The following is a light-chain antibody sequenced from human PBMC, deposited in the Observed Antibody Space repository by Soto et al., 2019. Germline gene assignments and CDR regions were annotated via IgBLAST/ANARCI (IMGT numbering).Light chain of an antibody. J-gene: IGKJ1*01. Sequence: EIVMTQSPATLSVSPGERATLSCRASQSVNSNLAWYQQKPGQAPRLLIYGASTRATGIPARFSGSGSGTEFTLAISSLQSEDFAIYYCHQYNNWPFGGGDRTFGQGTKVEIK. V-gene: IGKV3D-15*01. CDR3: HQYNNWPFGGGDRT. CDR1: QSVNSN. CDR2: GAS.